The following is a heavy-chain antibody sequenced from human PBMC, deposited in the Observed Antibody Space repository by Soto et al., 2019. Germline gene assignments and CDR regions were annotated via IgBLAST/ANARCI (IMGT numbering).Heavy chain of an antibody. V-gene: IGHV3-23*01. Sequence: EVQLLESGGGLVQPGGSLRLSCAASGFTFSCCAMSWVRQAPGKGLDYVSTIHGDGDYIHYSDSVKGRFTISRDNSRTTLYLQMTSLRADDTAVYYCVKNRGAGSLSNWAFASRGRGALVTVSS. CDR2: IHGDGDYI. D-gene: IGHD1-1*01. CDR1: GFTFSCCA. J-gene: IGHJ2*01. CDR3: VKNRGAGSLSNWAFAS.